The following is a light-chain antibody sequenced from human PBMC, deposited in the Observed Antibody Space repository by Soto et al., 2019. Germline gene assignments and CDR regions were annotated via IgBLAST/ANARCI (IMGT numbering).Light chain of an antibody. CDR1: QSVSSY. CDR3: QQRNYWPRIT. CDR2: DAT. V-gene: IGKV3-11*01. J-gene: IGKJ5*01. Sequence: EIVLTQSPATLSLSPGERATLSCRASQSVSSYFFWYQQKPGQAPRLLIYDATNRATGIPARFSGSGSGTDFTLTISSLEPEDFAVYSCQQRNYWPRITFGQGTRLEIK.